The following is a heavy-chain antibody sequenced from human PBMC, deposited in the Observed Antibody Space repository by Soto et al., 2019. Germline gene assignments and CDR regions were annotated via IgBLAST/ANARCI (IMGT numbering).Heavy chain of an antibody. J-gene: IGHJ6*02. CDR1: GYTFTSYY. D-gene: IGHD6-6*01. CDR2: IKPSGGST. CDR3: ARESSSSSPHYYYYGMDV. Sequence: QVQLVQSGAEVKKPGASVKVSCKASGYTFTSYYMHWVRQAPGQGLEWMGIIKPSGGSTSYAQKFRGRVTMTRDTSTSTVYMELSSLRSEDTAVYYCARESSSSSPHYYYYGMDVWGQGTTVTVSS. V-gene: IGHV1-46*01.